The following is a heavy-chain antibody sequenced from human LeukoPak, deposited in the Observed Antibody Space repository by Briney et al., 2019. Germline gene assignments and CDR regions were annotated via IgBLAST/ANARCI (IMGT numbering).Heavy chain of an antibody. CDR2: ISYDGSNK. D-gene: IGHD2-8*02. V-gene: IGHV3-30*18. Sequence: GRSLRLSCAASGFTFSSYGMHWVRQAPGKGLEWVAVISYDGSNKYYADSVKGRFTISRDNSKNTLCLQMNSLRAEDTAVYYCAKNSPGGFDYWGQGTLVTVSS. CDR1: GFTFSSYG. J-gene: IGHJ4*02. CDR3: AKNSPGGFDY.